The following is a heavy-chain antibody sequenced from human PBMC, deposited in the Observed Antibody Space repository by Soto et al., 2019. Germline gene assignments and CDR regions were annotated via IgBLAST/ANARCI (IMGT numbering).Heavy chain of an antibody. Sequence: SETLSLTCPVSGGSATTYWSWIRQPPGKGLEWIGYINYSGTTKYNSSLKSRVTISVDTSKNQFSLKLRSVTAADTAVYYCATSYCSDGVSCNWFDPWGQGILVTVSS. D-gene: IGHD2-8*01. CDR1: GGSATTY. V-gene: IGHV4-59*02. CDR2: INYSGTT. CDR3: ATSYCSDGVSCNWFDP. J-gene: IGHJ5*02.